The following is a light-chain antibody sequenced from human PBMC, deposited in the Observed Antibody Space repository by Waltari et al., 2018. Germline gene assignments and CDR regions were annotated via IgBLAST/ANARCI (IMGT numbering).Light chain of an antibody. Sequence: QSVLTQPPSVSVAPGQRVTIPCTGTNSNIGAGYDVNWYQQLPGEAPKLLIYGNTNRPSGVPDRVSGSKSGTSASLAITGLQAEDEADYYCQSYDSSLGGSVFGGGTKLTVL. CDR3: QSYDSSLGGSV. J-gene: IGLJ2*01. V-gene: IGLV1-40*01. CDR2: GNT. CDR1: NSNIGAGYD.